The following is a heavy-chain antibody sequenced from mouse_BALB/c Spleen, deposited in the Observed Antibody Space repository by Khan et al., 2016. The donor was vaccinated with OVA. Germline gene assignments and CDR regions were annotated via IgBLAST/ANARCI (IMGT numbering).Heavy chain of an antibody. V-gene: IGHV14-1*02. CDR3: TRSGDSAGFAY. J-gene: IGHJ3*01. Sequence: VQLKQSGAELVRPGALVKLSCKASGFNIKDYYMHWVKQRPEQGLEWMGWNDPENGETVYDPKFQGKANITADTSSNTAYLQLSSLTSEDTAVYYCTRSGDSAGFAYWGQGTPVTVS. CDR1: GFNIKDYY. CDR2: NDPENGET. D-gene: IGHD6-1*01.